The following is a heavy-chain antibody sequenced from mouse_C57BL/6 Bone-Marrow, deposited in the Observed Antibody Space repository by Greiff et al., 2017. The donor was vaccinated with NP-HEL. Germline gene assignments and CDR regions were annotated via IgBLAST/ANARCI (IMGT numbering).Heavy chain of an antibody. D-gene: IGHD2-5*01. CDR2: IYPGSGST. Sequence: VQLQQPGAELVKPGASVKMSCKASGYTFTSYWITWVKQRPGQGLEWIGDIYPGSGSTNYNEKFKSKATLTVDTSSSTAYMQLSSLTSEDSAVYYCARSGYSNYEVAYWGQGTLVTVSA. V-gene: IGHV1-55*01. CDR1: GYTFTSYW. CDR3: ARSGYSNYEVAY. J-gene: IGHJ3*01.